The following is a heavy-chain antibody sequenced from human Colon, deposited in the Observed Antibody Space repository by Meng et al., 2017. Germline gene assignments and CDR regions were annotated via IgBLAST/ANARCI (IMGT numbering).Heavy chain of an antibody. CDR1: QSTFSAYY. CDR3: TRVYIGQWLVNFDH. V-gene: IGHV1-2*06. D-gene: IGHD6-19*01. Sequence: QVQLVQSGAEVKQPGASVKVSCKASQSTFSAYYMNWVRQAPGQGFEWMGRINTNSGSTNYAQNFKGRVTMTRDTSISPAYLDLSSLTSDDTAVYYCTRVYIGQWLVNFDHWGQGTLVTVSS. CDR2: INTNSGST. J-gene: IGHJ4*02.